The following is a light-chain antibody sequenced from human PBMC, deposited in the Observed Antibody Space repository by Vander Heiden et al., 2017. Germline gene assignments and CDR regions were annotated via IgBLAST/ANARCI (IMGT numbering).Light chain of an antibody. CDR3: QSYDSNDQGV. CDR2: EDN. Sequence: FILTESHSMSASPGMTVTISCTGYGGRIAGNDVKWFQEGPGGSPHTVIYEDNRRPSGVPDRFSGSIDRSSNSDSLTISGLKTEDEADYYCQSYDSNDQGVFGGGTKLTVL. V-gene: IGLV6-57*01. CDR1: GGRIAGND. J-gene: IGLJ2*01.